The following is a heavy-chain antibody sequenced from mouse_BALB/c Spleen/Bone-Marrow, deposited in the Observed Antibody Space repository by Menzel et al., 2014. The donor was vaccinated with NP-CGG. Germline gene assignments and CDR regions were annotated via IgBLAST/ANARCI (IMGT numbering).Heavy chain of an antibody. CDR3: ARGYGNYRAWFAY. D-gene: IGHD2-1*01. V-gene: IGHV3-8*02. Sequence: EVKLQESGPSLVKPSQTLSLTCSVTGDSITSGYWNWIRKFPGNKLEYMGYISYSDSTYYSPSLKSRISITRDTSKNQYYLQLNSVTTEDTATYYCARGYGNYRAWFAYWGQGTLVTVSA. CDR1: GDSITSGY. CDR2: ISYSDST. J-gene: IGHJ3*01.